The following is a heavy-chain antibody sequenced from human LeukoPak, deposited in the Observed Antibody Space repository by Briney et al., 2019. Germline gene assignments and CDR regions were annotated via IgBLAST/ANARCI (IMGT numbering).Heavy chain of an antibody. Sequence: PGGSLRLSCAASGFTFSSYNMNWVRQAPGKGLEWVSGINWNGGSTGYADSVKGRFTISRDNAKNSLYLQMNSLRAEDTALYYCARVKGSSGYYARGAFDYWGQGTLVTVSS. J-gene: IGHJ4*02. CDR2: INWNGGST. V-gene: IGHV3-20*04. CDR1: GFTFSSYN. D-gene: IGHD3-22*01. CDR3: ARVKGSSGYYARGAFDY.